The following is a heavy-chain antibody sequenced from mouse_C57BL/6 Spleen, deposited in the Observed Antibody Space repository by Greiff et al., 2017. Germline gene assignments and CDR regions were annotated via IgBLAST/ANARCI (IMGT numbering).Heavy chain of an antibody. V-gene: IGHV5-9-1*02. CDR3: TREMGTGYFDY. CDR2: ISSGGDYI. D-gene: IGHD2-3*01. CDR1: GFTFSSYA. J-gene: IGHJ2*01. Sequence: DVHLVESGEGLVKPGGSLKLSCAASGFTFSSYAMSWVRQTPEKRLEWVAYISSGGDYIYYADTVKGRFTISRDNARNTLYLQMSSLKSEDTAMYYCTREMGTGYFDYWGQGTTLTVSS.